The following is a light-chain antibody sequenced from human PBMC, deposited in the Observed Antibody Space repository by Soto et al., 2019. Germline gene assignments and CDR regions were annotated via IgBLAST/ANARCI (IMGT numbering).Light chain of an antibody. CDR2: KAS. CDR1: QSIRNY. Sequence: DIQMTQSPATLSASVGDRVTITCGASQSIRNYLAWYQQKPGKAPQVLIYKASNLETGVPSRFSGSGSGTEFALFISSLQPDDFATYYCQQYHNDSPWTFGQGTKVDI. CDR3: QQYHNDSPWT. V-gene: IGKV1-5*03. J-gene: IGKJ1*01.